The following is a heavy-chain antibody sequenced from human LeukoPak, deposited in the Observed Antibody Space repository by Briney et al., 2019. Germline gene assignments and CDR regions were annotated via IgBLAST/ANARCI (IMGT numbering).Heavy chain of an antibody. V-gene: IGHV3-30*04. J-gene: IGHJ3*02. Sequence: GGSLRLSCAASGFTFSSYAMHWVRQAPGKGLEWVAVISYDGSNEYYADSVKGRFTISRDNSKNTLYLQMNSLRAEDTAVYYCARDYSPYCGGDCYSDDAFDIWGQGTMVTVSS. CDR1: GFTFSSYA. D-gene: IGHD2-21*02. CDR3: ARDYSPYCGGDCYSDDAFDI. CDR2: ISYDGSNE.